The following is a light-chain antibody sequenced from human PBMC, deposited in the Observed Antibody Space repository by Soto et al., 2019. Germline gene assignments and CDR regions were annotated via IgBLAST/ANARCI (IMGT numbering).Light chain of an antibody. CDR1: SSDVGGYNY. CDR3: SSYSGSNNLG. Sequence: QSALTQPASVSGSPGQSITISCTGTSSDVGGYNYVSWYRQHPGKAPQLMIYEVSKRPSGVPDRFSGSKSGNTASLTVSGLQAEDEADYYCSSYSGSNNLGFGGGTKLTVL. J-gene: IGLJ3*02. V-gene: IGLV2-8*01. CDR2: EVS.